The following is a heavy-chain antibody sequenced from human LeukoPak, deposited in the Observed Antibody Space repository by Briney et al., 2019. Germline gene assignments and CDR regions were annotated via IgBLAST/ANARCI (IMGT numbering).Heavy chain of an antibody. CDR2: INPSGGST. J-gene: IGHJ5*02. Sequence: GASVKVSCKASGYTFASYYMHWVRQAPGQGLEWMGIINPSGGSTNYAQKFQGRVTMTRDSSTSTVYMELSSLRSEDTAVYYCAREAGYCYNTSGRSGWFDPWGQGTLVTVSS. CDR1: GYTFASYY. V-gene: IGHV1-46*01. CDR3: AREAGYCYNTSGRSGWFDP. D-gene: IGHD3-3*01.